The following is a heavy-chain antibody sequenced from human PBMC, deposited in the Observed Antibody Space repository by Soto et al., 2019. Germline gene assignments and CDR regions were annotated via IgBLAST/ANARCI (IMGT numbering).Heavy chain of an antibody. CDR2: IDYSGTA. Sequence: PSETLSLTCTASSGSISVTNVFWGWVRQPPGKGLEWIGNIDYSGTAYFSPSLATRVTFHVDTSKNQFSLTLYSVTAADTAVYYCARITGRHLDYWGQGILVTVSS. CDR1: SGSISVTNVF. J-gene: IGHJ4*02. V-gene: IGHV4-39*01. D-gene: IGHD1-20*01. CDR3: ARITGRHLDY.